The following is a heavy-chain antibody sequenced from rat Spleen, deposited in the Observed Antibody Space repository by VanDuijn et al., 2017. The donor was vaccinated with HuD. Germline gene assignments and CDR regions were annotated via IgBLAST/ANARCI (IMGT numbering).Heavy chain of an antibody. CDR2: INSAGST. CDR1: GYSITSSYR. Sequence: EVQLQESGPGLVKPSQSLSLTCSVTGYSITSSYRWNWIRKFPGNKLEWMGYINSAGSTNYNPSLKSRISITRDTSKNQFFLQLNSVTTEDTATYYCARRSQPTGHFDYWGQGVMVTVSS. D-gene: IGHD1-11*01. V-gene: IGHV3-3*01. CDR3: ARRSQPTGHFDY. J-gene: IGHJ2*01.